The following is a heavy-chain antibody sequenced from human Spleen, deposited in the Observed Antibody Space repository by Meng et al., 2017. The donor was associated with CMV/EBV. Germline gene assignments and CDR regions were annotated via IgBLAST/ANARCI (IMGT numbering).Heavy chain of an antibody. J-gene: IGHJ4*02. D-gene: IGHD4-23*01. CDR3: ATILYGGYSEAPKY. Sequence: GESLKISCAASGFIFSDYYMMWIRQAPGKGLEWISDINHSGTIIYYADSVKGRFTISRDNAKNSLYLQMNSLRAEDTAVYYCATILYGGYSEAPKYWGQGELVTVSS. V-gene: IGHV3-11*01. CDR1: GFIFSDYY. CDR2: INHSGTII.